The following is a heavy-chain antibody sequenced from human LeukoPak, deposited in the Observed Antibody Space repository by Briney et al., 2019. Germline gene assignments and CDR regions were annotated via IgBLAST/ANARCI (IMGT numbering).Heavy chain of an antibody. D-gene: IGHD5-18*01. CDR2: IIPIFGTA. Sequence: ASVKVSCKASGGTFSSYANSWVRQAPGQELEWMGGIIPIFGTANYAQKFQGRVTITADESTSTAYMELSSLRSEDTAVYYCASAKRRDTAMVVLDYWGQGTLVTVSS. V-gene: IGHV1-69*13. J-gene: IGHJ4*02. CDR3: ASAKRRDTAMVVLDY. CDR1: GGTFSSYA.